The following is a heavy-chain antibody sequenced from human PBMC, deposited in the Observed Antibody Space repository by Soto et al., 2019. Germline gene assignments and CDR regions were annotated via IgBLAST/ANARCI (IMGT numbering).Heavy chain of an antibody. CDR3: ARSRVDSSGWDLFDY. J-gene: IGHJ4*02. CDR2: IKQDGSEK. V-gene: IGHV3-7*04. Sequence: GSLRLSCAASGFTFSSYCMSWVRQAPGKGLEWVANIKQDGSEKYYVDSVKGRFTISRDNAKNSLYLQMNSLRAEDTAVYYCARSRVDSSGWDLFDYWGQGTLVTVSS. CDR1: GFTFSSYC. D-gene: IGHD6-19*01.